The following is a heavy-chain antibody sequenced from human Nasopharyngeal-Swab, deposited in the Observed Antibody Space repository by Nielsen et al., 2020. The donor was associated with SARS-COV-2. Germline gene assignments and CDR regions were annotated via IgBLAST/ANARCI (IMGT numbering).Heavy chain of an antibody. J-gene: IGHJ3*02. Sequence: SETLSLTCAVYGGSFSGYYWSWIRQPPGKGLEWIGEINHSGSTNYNPSLKSRVTISVDTSKNQFSLKLSSVTAADTAVYYCVRRGAGIRGDYARGAFDIWGQGTMVTVSS. V-gene: IGHV4-34*01. D-gene: IGHD4-17*01. CDR3: VRRGAGIRGDYARGAFDI. CDR1: GGSFSGYY. CDR2: INHSGST.